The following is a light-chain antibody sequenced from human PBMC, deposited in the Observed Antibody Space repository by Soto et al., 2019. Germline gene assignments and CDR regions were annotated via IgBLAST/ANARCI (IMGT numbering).Light chain of an antibody. J-gene: IGKJ2*01. CDR2: AAS. Sequence: EIVLTQSPGTLSLSPGERATLSCRASRSLSSSYVVWYQQKPGQAPRLLIYAASRRATGIPDRFSGSGSATEYTRTISRFEPEDFAVYYCQQQGTFGQGTKLEIK. V-gene: IGKV3-20*01. CDR1: RSLSSSY. CDR3: QQQGT.